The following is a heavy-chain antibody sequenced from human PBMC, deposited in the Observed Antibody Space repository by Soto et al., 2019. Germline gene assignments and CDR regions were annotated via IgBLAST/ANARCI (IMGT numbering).Heavy chain of an antibody. CDR3: ARLGKYYDFWSGYVPNYYYGMDV. J-gene: IGHJ6*02. CDR2: IYPGDSDT. V-gene: IGHV5-51*01. D-gene: IGHD3-3*01. Sequence: HGESLKISCKGSGYSFTSYWIGWVRQMPGKGLEWMGIIYPGDSDTRYSPSFQGQVTISADKSISTAYLQWSSLKASDTAMYYCARLGKYYDFWSGYVPNYYYGMDVWGQGTTVTVSS. CDR1: GYSFTSYW.